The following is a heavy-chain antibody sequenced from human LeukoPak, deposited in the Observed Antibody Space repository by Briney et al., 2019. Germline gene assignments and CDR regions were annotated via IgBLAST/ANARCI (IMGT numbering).Heavy chain of an antibody. J-gene: IGHJ3*02. D-gene: IGHD3-10*01. CDR3: AREMSGSNDAFDI. Sequence: GGSLRLSCAASGFTFSDYYMSWIRQAPGKGLEWVSYISSSGSTIYYADSVKGRFTISRENAKNSLYLQMHGLTAGDTAVYYCAREMSGSNDAFDIWGPGTMVTVSS. CDR1: GFTFSDYY. CDR2: ISSSGSTI. V-gene: IGHV3-11*04.